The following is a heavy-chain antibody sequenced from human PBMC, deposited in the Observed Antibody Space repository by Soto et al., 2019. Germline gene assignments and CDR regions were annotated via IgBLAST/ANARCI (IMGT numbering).Heavy chain of an antibody. Sequence: SETLSLTCAVSGGSISSGGYSWSWIRQPPGKGLEWIGYIYHSGSTYADSVKGRFTISRDNSKNTLFLQMNSLRAEDTALYYCAKGTPSYHDSGSPTDFWGQGTLVTVSS. J-gene: IGHJ4*02. V-gene: IGHV4-30-2*01. D-gene: IGHD3-10*01. CDR1: GGSISSGGYS. CDR2: IYHSGST. CDR3: AKGTPSYHDSGSPTDF.